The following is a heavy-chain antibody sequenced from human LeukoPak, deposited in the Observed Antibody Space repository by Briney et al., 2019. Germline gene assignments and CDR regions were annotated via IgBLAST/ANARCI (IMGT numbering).Heavy chain of an antibody. V-gene: IGHV4-4*07. Sequence: PSETLSLTCTVSGGSLSSYYWSWLRQPAGEGLEWIGRIYTSGSTNYNPSLKSRVTMSVDTSKNQFSLKLSSVTAADTAVYYCARGGYCTGGVCYLDYWGQGTLVTVSS. D-gene: IGHD2-8*02. CDR1: GGSLSSYY. J-gene: IGHJ4*02. CDR2: IYTSGST. CDR3: ARGGYCTGGVCYLDY.